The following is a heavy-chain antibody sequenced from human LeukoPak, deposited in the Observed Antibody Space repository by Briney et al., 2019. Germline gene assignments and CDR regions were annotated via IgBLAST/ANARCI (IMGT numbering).Heavy chain of an antibody. CDR1: GLTFSSYG. CDR3: AKAAPLSSGWAEDYFDY. D-gene: IGHD6-19*01. J-gene: IGHJ4*02. Sequence: PGGSLRLSCAASGLTFSSYGMHWVRQAPGKGLEWVAVISYDGSNKYYADSVKGRFTISRDNSKNTLYLQMNSLRAVDTAVYYCAKAAPLSSGWAEDYFDYWGQGTLVTVSS. CDR2: ISYDGSNK. V-gene: IGHV3-30*18.